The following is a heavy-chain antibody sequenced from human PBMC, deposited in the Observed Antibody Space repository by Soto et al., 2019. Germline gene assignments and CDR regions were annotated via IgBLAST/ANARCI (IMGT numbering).Heavy chain of an antibody. V-gene: IGHV1-3*01. Sequence: GASVKVSCKASGYTFTSYAMHWVRQAPGQRLEWMGWINAGNGNTKYSQKFQGRVTITRDTSASTAYMELSSLRSEDTAVYYCARRGYCSGGGDRDCQRIFDYWGQGTLVTV. CDR3: ARRGYCSGGGDRDCQRIFDY. CDR1: GYTFTSYA. J-gene: IGHJ4*02. CDR2: INAGNGNT. D-gene: IGHD2-15*01.